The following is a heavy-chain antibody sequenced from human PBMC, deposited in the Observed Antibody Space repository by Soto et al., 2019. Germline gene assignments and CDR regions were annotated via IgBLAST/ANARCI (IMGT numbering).Heavy chain of an antibody. CDR1: GFTFSDYY. CDR2: ISSSGSTI. D-gene: IGHD6-13*01. CDR3: ARDSRGQQQLAHYPYYYYGMDV. Sequence: QVQLVESGGGLVKPGGSLRLSCAASGFTFSDYYMSWIRQAPGKGLEWVSYISSSGSTIYYADSVKGRFTISRDNAKNSLYLQMNSLRAEDTAVYYCARDSRGQQQLAHYPYYYYGMDVWGQGTTVTVSS. V-gene: IGHV3-11*01. J-gene: IGHJ6*02.